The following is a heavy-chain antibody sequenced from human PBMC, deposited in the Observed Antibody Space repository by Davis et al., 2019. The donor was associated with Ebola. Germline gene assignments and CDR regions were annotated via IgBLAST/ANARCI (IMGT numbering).Heavy chain of an antibody. CDR3: AKGPGDCSSTSCYRGVAFDI. V-gene: IGHV3-23*01. CDR2: ISGSGGST. CDR1: GFTFSSYA. D-gene: IGHD2-2*02. J-gene: IGHJ3*02. Sequence: PGGSLRLSCAASGFTFSSYAMSWVRQAPGKGLEWVSAISGSGGSTYYADSVKGRFTISRDNSKNTLYLQMNSLRAEDTAVYYYAKGPGDCSSTSCYRGVAFDIWGQGTMVTVSS.